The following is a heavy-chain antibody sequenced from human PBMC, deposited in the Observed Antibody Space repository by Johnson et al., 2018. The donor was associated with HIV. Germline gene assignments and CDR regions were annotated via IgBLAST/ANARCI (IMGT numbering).Heavy chain of an antibody. V-gene: IGHV3-11*04. CDR2: ISSSGSTI. CDR1: GFTVSSTY. Sequence: QVQLVESGGGLIQPGGSLRLSCAASGFTVSSTYMSWIRQAPGKGLEWVSYISSSGSTIYYADSVKGRFTISRDNAKNSLYLQMNSLRAEDTAVYYCAFVGPYSSSYDAFDIWGQGTMVTVSS. J-gene: IGHJ3*02. CDR3: AFVGPYSSSYDAFDI. D-gene: IGHD6-6*01.